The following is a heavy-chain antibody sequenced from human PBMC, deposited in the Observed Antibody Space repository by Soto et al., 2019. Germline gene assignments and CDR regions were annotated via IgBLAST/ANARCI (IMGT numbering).Heavy chain of an antibody. CDR3: ARDFGSLGATIDY. V-gene: IGHV3-30*01. D-gene: IGHD1-26*01. J-gene: IGHJ4*02. CDR1: GFSFSSFA. Sequence: GGSLRLSCEASGFSFSSFAMNWVRQAPGRGLEWVSYISDDGSNNYYADSVKGRFTISRDNSKNTLYLQMNSLRAEDTAVYYCARDFGSLGATIDYWGQGTLVTVSS. CDR2: ISDDGSNN.